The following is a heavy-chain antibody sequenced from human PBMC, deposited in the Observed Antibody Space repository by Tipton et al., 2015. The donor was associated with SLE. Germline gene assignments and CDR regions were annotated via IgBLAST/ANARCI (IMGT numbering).Heavy chain of an antibody. CDR3: ARLMGY. V-gene: IGHV4-39*01. J-gene: IGHJ1*01. D-gene: IGHD3-16*01. CDR1: GASITTTSYY. CDR2: LSYGGSNSGGTT. Sequence: TLSLTCTVSGASITTTSYYWAWIRQPPGKGLEWIGSLSYGGSNSGGTTFYSPSLKNRVTISADTSKSQFFLRLTSVTAADTAVYFCARLMGYWGQGTLVTVSS.